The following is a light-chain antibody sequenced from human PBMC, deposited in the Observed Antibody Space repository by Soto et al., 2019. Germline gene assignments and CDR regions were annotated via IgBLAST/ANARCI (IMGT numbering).Light chain of an antibody. CDR1: QSVSSN. CDR2: GAS. Sequence: EIVMTQSPATLSVSPGERATLSCRASQSVSSNLAWYQQKPGQAPRLLVYGASTWATGIPARFSGSGSGTQFTLTISSLQSEDFAVYYCQQHNNWPLTFGGGTKVEIK. V-gene: IGKV3-15*01. J-gene: IGKJ4*01. CDR3: QQHNNWPLT.